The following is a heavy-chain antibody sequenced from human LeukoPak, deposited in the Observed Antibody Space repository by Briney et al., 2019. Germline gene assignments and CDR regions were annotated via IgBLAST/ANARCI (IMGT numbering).Heavy chain of an antibody. CDR3: ARGGTYSWNWFDP. Sequence: PGGSMRLSCAASGFIVNNKYMTWVRQAPGKGLEWVSLIYNDGRTYYADSVKGRFTISRDNSKNTLYLQMNSLRAEDTAVYYCARGGTYSWNWFDPWGQGTLVTVSS. V-gene: IGHV3-53*01. D-gene: IGHD5-18*01. J-gene: IGHJ5*02. CDR2: IYNDGRT. CDR1: GFIVNNKY.